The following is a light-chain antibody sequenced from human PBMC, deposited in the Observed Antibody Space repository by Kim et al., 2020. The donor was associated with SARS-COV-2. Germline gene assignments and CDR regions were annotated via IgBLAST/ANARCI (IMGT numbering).Light chain of an antibody. CDR2: AAS. CDR3: QKYNGAPWT. V-gene: IGKV1-27*01. Sequence: DIQMTQSPSSVSASVGDRVTITCRAGQSISNDLAWYQQKPGKVPKLLIFAASTLQSGVPPRFSGSGSGTDFTLTISSLQPEDVATYYCQKYNGAPWTFGQGTKVEIK. J-gene: IGKJ1*01. CDR1: QSISND.